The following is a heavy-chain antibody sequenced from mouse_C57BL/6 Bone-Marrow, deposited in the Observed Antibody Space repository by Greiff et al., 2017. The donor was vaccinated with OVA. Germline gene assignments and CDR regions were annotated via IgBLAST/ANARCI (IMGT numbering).Heavy chain of an antibody. J-gene: IGHJ2*01. Sequence: EVHLVESGGDLVKPGGSLKLSCAASGFTFSSYGMSWVRQTPDKRLEWVATISSGGSYTYYPDSVKGRFTISRDNAKNTLYLQMSSLKSEDTARYYCARPYYGSSSFDYWGQGTTLTVSS. CDR1: GFTFSSYG. V-gene: IGHV5-6*01. CDR3: ARPYYGSSSFDY. CDR2: ISSGGSYT. D-gene: IGHD1-1*01.